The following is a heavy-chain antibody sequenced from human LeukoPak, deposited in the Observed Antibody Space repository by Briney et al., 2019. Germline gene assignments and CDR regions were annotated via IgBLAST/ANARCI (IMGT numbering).Heavy chain of an antibody. J-gene: IGHJ4*02. CDR3: ARSELAGYSGYDLDY. CDR1: GFTFSDYS. D-gene: IGHD5-12*01. V-gene: IGHV3-11*01. CDR2: ISSRGTAM. Sequence: PGGSLRLSCAVSGFTFSDYSMSWVRQAPGKGLEWISYISSRGTAMYYADSVKGRFSISRDNAKKSLYLQMNSLRAEDTAVYYCARSELAGYSGYDLDYWGQGTLVTVSS.